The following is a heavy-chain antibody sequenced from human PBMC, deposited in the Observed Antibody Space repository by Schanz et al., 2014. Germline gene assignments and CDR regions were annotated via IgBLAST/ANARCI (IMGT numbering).Heavy chain of an antibody. V-gene: IGHV3-30*04. J-gene: IGHJ4*02. Sequence: QVQLVESGGGVVQPGKSLRLSCAASGFIFSGYAMIWVRQAPGKGLEWVAVITYDGSNKYYAVSVKGRFTISKHNSTHTLYMQRDSLTTAYTAVYYSARTDHQMQRPDYWGPGTLVIVSS. CDR1: GFIFSGYA. CDR3: ARTDHQMQRPDY. CDR2: ITYDGSNK.